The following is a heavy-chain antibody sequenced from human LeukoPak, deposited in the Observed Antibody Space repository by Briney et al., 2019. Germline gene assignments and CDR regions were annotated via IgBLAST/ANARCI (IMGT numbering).Heavy chain of an antibody. V-gene: IGHV3-23*01. J-gene: IGHJ4*02. CDR2: TSGSGVNS. Sequence: GGSLRPSRAASAFTLRSYDMSSVRQAPGKGLEWVAATSGSGVNSYYADSVRGRFTISRDNTQNTLYLQMDSLRAEDTALYYCAKEYSGYDFDYWGQGTLVTVSS. D-gene: IGHD5-12*01. CDR1: AFTLRSYD. CDR3: AKEYSGYDFDY.